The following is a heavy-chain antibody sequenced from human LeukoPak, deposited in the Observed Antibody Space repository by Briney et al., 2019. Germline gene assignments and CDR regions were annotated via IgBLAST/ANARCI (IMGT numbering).Heavy chain of an antibody. V-gene: IGHV3-11*04. CDR2: ISSSGSTI. J-gene: IGHJ4*02. Sequence: GGSLRLSCVASGFTFSDSAMHWVRQAPGKGLEWVSYISSSGSTIYYADSVKGRFTISRDNAKNSLYLQMNSLRAEDTAVYYCARDQGIQLWEFDYWGQGTLVTVSS. D-gene: IGHD5-18*01. CDR1: GFTFSDSA. CDR3: ARDQGIQLWEFDY.